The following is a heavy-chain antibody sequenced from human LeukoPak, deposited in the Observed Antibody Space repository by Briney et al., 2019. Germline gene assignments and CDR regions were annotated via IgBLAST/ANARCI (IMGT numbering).Heavy chain of an antibody. CDR1: GYTFTSYG. D-gene: IGHD3-22*01. J-gene: IGHJ4*02. Sequence: ASVKVSCKASGYTFTSYGISWVRQAPGQGLEWMGRISAYNGNTNYAQKLQGRVTMTTDTSTSTAYMELRSLRSDDTAVYYCARDYYYDSSGAPHFDYWGQGTLVTVSS. CDR3: ARDYYYDSSGAPHFDY. CDR2: ISAYNGNT. V-gene: IGHV1-18*01.